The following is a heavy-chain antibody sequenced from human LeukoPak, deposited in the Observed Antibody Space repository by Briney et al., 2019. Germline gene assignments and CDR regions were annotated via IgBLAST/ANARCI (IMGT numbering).Heavy chain of an antibody. CDR1: GDAMTDDF. CDR3: ARGDYGGNIFEC. CDR2: ISTRGST. D-gene: IGHD4-23*01. Sequence: SETLSLTCSVSGDAMTDDFWSWIRLPAGKGLEWIGRISTRGSTNYTPSFKSRVTMSVDTSKKQFFLRLNSVTAADTAVYYCARGDYGGNIFECWGQGILVTVTS. V-gene: IGHV4-4*07. J-gene: IGHJ4*02.